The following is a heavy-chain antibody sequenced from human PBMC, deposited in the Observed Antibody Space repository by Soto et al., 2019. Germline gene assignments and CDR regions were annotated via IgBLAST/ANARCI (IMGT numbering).Heavy chain of an antibody. CDR3: AKDWVGGSNKYYFES. CDR2: ISHHGLKE. D-gene: IGHD1-26*01. Sequence: QVQLVESGGGVVRPGRSLRLSCVASGFTFRDYGMHWVRQAPGKGLEWVAGISHHGLKEHYADSVKGRFTSSRDNSKKTVYLQLNSLRGDDTAVYYCAKDWVGGSNKYYFESWGQGTLVTVS. CDR1: GFTFRDYG. J-gene: IGHJ4*02. V-gene: IGHV3-30*18.